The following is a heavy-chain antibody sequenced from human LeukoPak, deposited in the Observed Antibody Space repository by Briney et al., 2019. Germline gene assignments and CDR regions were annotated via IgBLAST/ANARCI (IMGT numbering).Heavy chain of an antibody. J-gene: IGHJ4*02. D-gene: IGHD1-1*01. CDR1: GFTLDDYA. Sequence: GGSLRLSCAASGFTLDDYAMHRVRQAPGKGLEWVSLISGDGGSTYYADSVKGRFTISRDNSKNSLYLQMNSLRTEDTALYYCAKERATSLSVQLERRGLDFDYWGQGTLVTVSS. CDR3: AKERATSLSVQLERRGLDFDY. V-gene: IGHV3-43*02. CDR2: ISGDGGST.